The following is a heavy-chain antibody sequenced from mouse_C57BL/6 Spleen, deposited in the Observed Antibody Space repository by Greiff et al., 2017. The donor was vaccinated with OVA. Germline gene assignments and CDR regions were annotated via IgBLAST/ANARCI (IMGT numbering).Heavy chain of an antibody. CDR1: GYTFTSYW. V-gene: IGHV1-55*01. J-gene: IGHJ2*01. Sequence: VQLQQPGAELVKPGASVKMSCKASGYTFTSYWITWVKQRPGQGLEWIGDIYHGSGSTNYNEKFKSKATLTVDTSSSTAYMQLSSLTSEDSAVYYCAREGVVATPFDYWGQGTTLTVSS. CDR3: AREGVVATPFDY. D-gene: IGHD1-1*01. CDR2: IYHGSGST.